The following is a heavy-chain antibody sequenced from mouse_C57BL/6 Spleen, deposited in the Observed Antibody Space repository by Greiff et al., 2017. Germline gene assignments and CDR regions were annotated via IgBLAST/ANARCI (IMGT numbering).Heavy chain of an antibody. CDR2: IFPGDGET. CDR3: ESGLDYYGSSYVGFAY. CDR1: GYAFSSSW. V-gene: IGHV1-80*01. Sequence: VQLQQSGAELLKPGASVKISCKASGYAFSSSWLHWVKLRPGKGLVWIGQIFPGDGETNYNGKFKGQATLTADKSSSTAYMQLSSLTSEDSAVYFGESGLDYYGSSYVGFAYRGQGTQVSVSA. D-gene: IGHD1-1*01. J-gene: IGHJ3*01.